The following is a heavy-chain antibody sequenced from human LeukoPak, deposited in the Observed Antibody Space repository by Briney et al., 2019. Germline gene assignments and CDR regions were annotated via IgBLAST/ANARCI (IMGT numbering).Heavy chain of an antibody. Sequence: ASVTVSCKTSGYTFTVYAINWVRQAPGQGLEWMGWISTDTGNPTYVQDFTGRFVFSLDTSVTTAYLQISSLKAEDTAVYHCARRGKSFDFWGQGTLVTVSS. V-gene: IGHV7-4-1*02. CDR3: ARRGKSFDF. J-gene: IGHJ4*02. D-gene: IGHD3-3*01. CDR1: GYTFTVYA. CDR2: ISTDTGNP.